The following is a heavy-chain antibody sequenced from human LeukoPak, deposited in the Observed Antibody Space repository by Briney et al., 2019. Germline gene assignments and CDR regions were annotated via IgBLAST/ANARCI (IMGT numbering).Heavy chain of an antibody. Sequence: GGSLRLSCVASGLPIADFAMHWVRQAPGKGLEWVSLISGDGVSTFYADSVKGRFSISRDNSKNSLYLEMNSLRTEDAAMYYCAKESGKFDYWGQGTLVTVSS. CDR1: GLPIADFA. CDR2: ISGDGVST. V-gene: IGHV3-43*02. CDR3: AKESGKFDY. J-gene: IGHJ4*02.